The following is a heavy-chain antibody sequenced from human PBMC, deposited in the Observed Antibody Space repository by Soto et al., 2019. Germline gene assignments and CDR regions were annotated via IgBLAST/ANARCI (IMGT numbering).Heavy chain of an antibody. CDR2: ISTYNGNT. V-gene: IGHV1-18*01. D-gene: IGHD3-22*01. Sequence: QVQLVQSGAEVKKPGASVMVSCKGSGYSFITYGMSWVRQAPGQGLEWVGWISTYNGNTKYVESLQGRVTMTTDTTTRSAYMELRSLRSDDTAVYYCARGPTDYYDKSGDYCLDYGGQGTLVTVSP. CDR3: ARGPTDYYDKSGDYCLDY. J-gene: IGHJ4*02. CDR1: GYSFITYG.